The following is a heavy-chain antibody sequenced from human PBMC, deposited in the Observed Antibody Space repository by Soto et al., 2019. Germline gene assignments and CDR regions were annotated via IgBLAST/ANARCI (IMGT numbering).Heavy chain of an antibody. D-gene: IGHD3-10*01. V-gene: IGHV1-18*01. Sequence: HLVQSGPEVKRPGASITVSCKTSGDTFANFGLSWVRQAPGQGLEWMGWIATCNNNKNYAQKFQGRLTLTTDTSTSTAYMELESLGYDDTAVYYCARVVRGVVNWFDPWGQGTLVTVSS. CDR1: GDTFANFG. CDR2: IATCNNNK. J-gene: IGHJ5*02. CDR3: ARVVRGVVNWFDP.